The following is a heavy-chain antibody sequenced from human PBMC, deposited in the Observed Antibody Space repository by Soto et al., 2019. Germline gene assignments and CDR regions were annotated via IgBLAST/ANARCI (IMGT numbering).Heavy chain of an antibody. V-gene: IGHV3-53*01. Sequence: LRLSCVASGLTVSHNYMAWVRQAPEMGLEWVSILYTEGTTYYADSVKGRFTISRDSSKNTLFLQMDSLIAEDTAVYYCVRPRPSGENYGMDVWGQGTTVTGSS. CDR2: LYTEGTT. D-gene: IGHD3-16*01. CDR1: GLTVSHNY. J-gene: IGHJ6*02. CDR3: VRPRPSGENYGMDV.